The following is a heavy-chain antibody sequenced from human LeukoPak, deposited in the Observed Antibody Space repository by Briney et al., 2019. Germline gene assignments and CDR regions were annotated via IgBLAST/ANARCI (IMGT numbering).Heavy chain of an antibody. CDR1: GFTFSSYG. CDR3: ARVNWDFDDSSSYYGDAFDL. V-gene: IGHV3-30*03. D-gene: IGHD3-22*01. J-gene: IGHJ3*01. Sequence: GGSLRLSCAASGFTFSSYGMHWVRQAPGKGLEWVAVISYDGSNKYYADSVRGRFTISRDNSKNALNLQLNSLRPEDTAVYYCARVNWDFDDSSSYYGDAFDLWGQGTMVTVSS. CDR2: ISYDGSNK.